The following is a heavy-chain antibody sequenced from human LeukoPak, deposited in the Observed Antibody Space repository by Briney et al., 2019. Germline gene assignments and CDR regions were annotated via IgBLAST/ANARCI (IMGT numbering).Heavy chain of an antibody. CDR3: ARGRPIAAAGTRWFDP. V-gene: IGHV1-2*02. D-gene: IGHD6-13*01. Sequence: ASVKVSCKASGYTFTGYYMHWVRQAPGQGLEWMGWINPNSGGTNYAQKFQGRVTMTRDTSISTAYMELSRLRSDDTAVYYCARGRPIAAAGTRWFDPWGQGTLVTVSS. CDR1: GYTFTGYY. CDR2: INPNSGGT. J-gene: IGHJ5*02.